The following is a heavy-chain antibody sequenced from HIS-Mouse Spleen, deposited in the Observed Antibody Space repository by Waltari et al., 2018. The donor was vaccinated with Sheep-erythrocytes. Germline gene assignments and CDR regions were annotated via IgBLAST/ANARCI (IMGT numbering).Heavy chain of an antibody. J-gene: IGHJ5*02. CDR3: AKGSSSWYNWFDP. CDR1: GFTFSSYG. V-gene: IGHV3-33*06. D-gene: IGHD6-13*01. Sequence: QVQLVQSGAEVKKPGSSVKVSCKASGFTFSSYGMHWVRQAPGKGLEWVAVIWYDGSNKYYADSVKGRFTISRDNSKNTLYLQMNSRRAEDTAVYYCAKGSSSWYNWFDPWGQGTLVTVSS. CDR2: IWYDGSNK.